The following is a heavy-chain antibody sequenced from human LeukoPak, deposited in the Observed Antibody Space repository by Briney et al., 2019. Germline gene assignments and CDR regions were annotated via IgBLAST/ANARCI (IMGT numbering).Heavy chain of an antibody. CDR1: GGSVNGYY. CDR2: IHYSGLT. CDR3: ARDPPEDEWNSLDS. V-gene: IGHV4-59*02. J-gene: IGHJ4*02. Sequence: KPSETLSLTCTVSGGSVNGYYWNWIRQPPGKGLEWIGFIHYSGLTVYSPSLQSRVTMSVDTSRNQFSLDLSSVTAADTALYYCARDPPEDEWNSLDSWGQGILVTVSS. D-gene: IGHD1-7*01.